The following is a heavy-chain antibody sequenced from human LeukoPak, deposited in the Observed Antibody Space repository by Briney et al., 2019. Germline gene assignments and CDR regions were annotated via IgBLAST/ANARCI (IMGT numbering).Heavy chain of an antibody. CDR1: GYTFTGYY. V-gene: IGHV1-2*02. CDR3: ARSGGVVVVAATYYFDY. CDR2: INPNSGGT. D-gene: IGHD2-15*01. J-gene: IGHJ4*02. Sequence: ASVKVSCTASGYTFTGYYMHWVRQAPGQGLEWMGWINPNSGGTNYAQKFQGRVTMTRDTSISTAYMELSRLRSDDTAVYYCARSGGVVVVAATYYFDYWGQGTLVTVSS.